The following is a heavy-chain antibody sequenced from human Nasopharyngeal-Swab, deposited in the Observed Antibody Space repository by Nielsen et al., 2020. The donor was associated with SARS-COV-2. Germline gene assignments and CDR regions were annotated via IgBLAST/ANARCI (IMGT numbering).Heavy chain of an antibody. D-gene: IGHD6-19*01. CDR3: ARDLAVADSGSDY. Sequence: VRQAPGKGLEWVAVIWYDGSNKYYADSVKGRFTISRDNSKNTLYLQMNSLRAEDTAVYYCARDLAVADSGSDYWGQGTLVTVSS. V-gene: IGHV3-33*01. CDR2: IWYDGSNK. J-gene: IGHJ4*02.